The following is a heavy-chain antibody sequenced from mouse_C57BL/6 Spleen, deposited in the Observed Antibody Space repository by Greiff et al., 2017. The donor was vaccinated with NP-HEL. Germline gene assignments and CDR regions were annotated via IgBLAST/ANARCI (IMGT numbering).Heavy chain of an antibody. Sequence: EVQLQQSGPVLVKPGASVKMSCKASGYTFTDYYMNWVKQSHGKSLEWIGVINPYNGGTSYNQKFKGKATLTVDKSSSTAYMELNSLTSEDSAVYYCARMRTGTYYAMDYWGQGTSVTVSS. V-gene: IGHV1-19*01. J-gene: IGHJ4*01. CDR1: GYTFTDYY. CDR3: ARMRTGTYYAMDY. CDR2: INPYNGGT. D-gene: IGHD4-1*01.